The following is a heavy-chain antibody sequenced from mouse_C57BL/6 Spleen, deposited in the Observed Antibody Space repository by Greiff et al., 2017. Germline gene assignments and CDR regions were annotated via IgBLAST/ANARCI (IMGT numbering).Heavy chain of an antibody. J-gene: IGHJ2*01. CDR3: TLGPFDY. CDR2: IDPETGGT. Sequence: QVQLKQSGAELVRPGASVTLSCKASGYTFTDYEMHWVKQTPVHGLEWIGAIDPETGGTAYNQKFKGKAKLTADKSSSTAYMELRSLTSEDSAIYYCTLGPFDYWGQGTTLTVSS. CDR1: GYTFTDYE. V-gene: IGHV1-15*01. D-gene: IGHD4-1*01.